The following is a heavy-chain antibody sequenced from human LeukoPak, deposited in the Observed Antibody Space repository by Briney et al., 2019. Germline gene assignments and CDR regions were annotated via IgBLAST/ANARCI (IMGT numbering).Heavy chain of an antibody. J-gene: IGHJ4*02. CDR2: IKQVGSET. D-gene: IGHD3-22*01. Sequence: GGSLRLSCAASGFTFSSYWMSWVRQAPGKGLEWVANIKQVGSETYYVDSVKGRFTISRDNAKNSLYLQMNSLRAEDTAVYYCARRGVYYYDSSGYYYFDYWGQGTLVTVSS. CDR1: GFTFSSYW. CDR3: ARRGVYYYDSSGYYYFDY. V-gene: IGHV3-7*01.